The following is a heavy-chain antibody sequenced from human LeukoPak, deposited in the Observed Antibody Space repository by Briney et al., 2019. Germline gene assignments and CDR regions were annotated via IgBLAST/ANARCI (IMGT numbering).Heavy chain of an antibody. Sequence: ASVKVSCKASGYTFTGYYMHWVRQAPGQGLGWMGWINPNSGGTNYAQKFQGRVTMTRDTSISTAYMELSRLRSDDTAVYYCARDDNWVSPFDYWGQGTLVTVSS. CDR2: INPNSGGT. CDR3: ARDDNWVSPFDY. J-gene: IGHJ4*02. V-gene: IGHV1-2*02. D-gene: IGHD1-20*01. CDR1: GYTFTGYY.